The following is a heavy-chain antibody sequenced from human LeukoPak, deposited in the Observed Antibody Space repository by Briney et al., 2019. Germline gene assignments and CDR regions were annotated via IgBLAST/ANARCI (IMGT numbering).Heavy chain of an antibody. CDR1: GFTFSSYG. D-gene: IGHD2-15*01. V-gene: IGHV3-30*02. J-gene: IGHJ6*02. CDR2: IRYDGSNK. CDR3: ARGPVAPYCGLDV. Sequence: GGSLRLSCAASGFTFSSYGMHWVRQAPGKGLEWVAFIRYDGSNKYYADSVKGRFTISRDNSKNTLYLQMNSLRAEDTAVYYCARGPVAPYCGLDVWGQGTTVTVSS.